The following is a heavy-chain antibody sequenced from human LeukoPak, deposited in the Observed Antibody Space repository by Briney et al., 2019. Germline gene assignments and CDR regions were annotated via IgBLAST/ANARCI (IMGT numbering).Heavy chain of an antibody. Sequence: PGGSLRLSCAASGFTFSGYSMNWVRQAPGKGLEWVSYISSSSSTIYYADSVKGRFTISRDNAKNSLYLQMNSLRAEDTAVYYCASDEEYWGQGTLVTVSS. CDR3: ASDEEY. J-gene: IGHJ4*02. V-gene: IGHV3-48*04. CDR2: ISSSSSTI. CDR1: GFTFSGYS.